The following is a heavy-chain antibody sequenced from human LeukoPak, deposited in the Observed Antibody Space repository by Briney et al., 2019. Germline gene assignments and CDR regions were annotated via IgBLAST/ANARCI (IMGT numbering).Heavy chain of an antibody. CDR1: GFTFNNAW. J-gene: IGHJ4*02. D-gene: IGHD4-17*01. V-gene: IGHV3-15*01. CDR3: TTDLGDYGDYIRC. CDR2: IKSDGGTT. Sequence: GGSLRLSCAASGFTFNNAWMSWVRQAPGKGLERIGRIKSDGGTTDYAAPVKGRFTISRDDSKNTLYLQMNSLKAEDAAVYYCTTDLGDYGDYIRCWGQGTLVTVSS.